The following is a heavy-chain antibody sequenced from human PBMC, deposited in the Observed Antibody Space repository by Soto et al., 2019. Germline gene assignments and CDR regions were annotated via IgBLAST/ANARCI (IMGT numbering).Heavy chain of an antibody. CDR1: GFTFSDYA. J-gene: IGHJ4*02. D-gene: IGHD6-19*01. V-gene: IGHV3-30*18. CDR3: AKGGRQWLVTSDFNY. CDR2: VSHDGRNT. Sequence: GGSLRLSCAASGFTFSDYAMHWVRQAPGKGLEWVAVVSHDGRNTHYADSVKGRFTISRDSSKNTVSLEMTGLRAEDTAVYYCAKGGRQWLVTSDFNYWGQGALVTVSS.